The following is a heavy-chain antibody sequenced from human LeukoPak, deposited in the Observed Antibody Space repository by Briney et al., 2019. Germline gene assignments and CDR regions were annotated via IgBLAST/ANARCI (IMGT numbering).Heavy chain of an antibody. CDR3: ATNCSSTSCYLPGAFDI. D-gene: IGHD2-2*01. CDR2: IRYDGSNK. J-gene: IGHJ3*02. V-gene: IGHV3-30*02. CDR1: GLTFSSYG. Sequence: GGSLRLSCAASGLTFSSYGMHWVRQAPGKGLEWVAFIRYDGSNKYYADSVKGRFTISRDNSKNTLYLQMNSLRAEDTAVYYCATNCSSTSCYLPGAFDIWGQGTMVTVSS.